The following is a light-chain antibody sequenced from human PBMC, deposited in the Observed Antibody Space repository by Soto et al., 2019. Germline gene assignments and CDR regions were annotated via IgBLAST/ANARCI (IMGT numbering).Light chain of an antibody. CDR1: QSVSNSY. CDR2: GAS. V-gene: IGKV3-20*01. J-gene: IGKJ1*01. Sequence: EIVLTQSPGTLSLSPGERATLSCRASQSVSNSYIAWYQQKPGQAPRLLIYGASSRATGIPDRFTGSGSGTELTLTITRLEPEDFAVYYCQQYGSSPWTFGQGTKVEIK. CDR3: QQYGSSPWT.